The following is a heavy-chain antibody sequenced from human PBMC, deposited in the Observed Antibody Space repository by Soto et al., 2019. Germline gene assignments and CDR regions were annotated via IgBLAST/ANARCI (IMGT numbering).Heavy chain of an antibody. CDR3: ARDQGYDYVWGSYRYDAFDI. Sequence: RRLSCAASGFTFSSYSMNWVRQAPGKGLEWVSSISSSSSYIYYADSVKGRFTISRDNAKNSLYLQMNSLRAEDTAVYYCARDQGYDYVWGSYRYDAFDIWGQGTMVTVSS. V-gene: IGHV3-21*01. CDR1: GFTFSSYS. D-gene: IGHD3-16*02. CDR2: ISSSSSYI. J-gene: IGHJ3*02.